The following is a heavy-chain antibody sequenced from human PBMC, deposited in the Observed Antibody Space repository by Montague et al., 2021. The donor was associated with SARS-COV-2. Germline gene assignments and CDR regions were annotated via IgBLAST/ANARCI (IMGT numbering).Heavy chain of an antibody. CDR1: GASVDTGNHY. CDR2: TYNSGPT. CDR3: GRDSVSYGLDV. D-gene: IGHD3-16*01. J-gene: IGHJ6*02. V-gene: IGHV4-61*10. Sequence: SETLSLTCRVSGASVDTGNHYWTWIRQSAGQGLEWIGNTYNSGPTNYNPSLKSRVTISLDRAKNHFSLLLSSVTAADTATYYCGRDSVSYGLDVWGQGTTVTVSS.